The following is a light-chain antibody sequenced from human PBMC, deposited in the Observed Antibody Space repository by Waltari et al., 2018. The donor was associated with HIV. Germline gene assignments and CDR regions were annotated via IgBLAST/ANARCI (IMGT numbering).Light chain of an antibody. CDR1: SSGSGGYKS. CDR3: GSSTSSSNMDV. Sequence: QSALTQPASVSGSPGQSITISCTGISSGSGGYKSVSWYQHHPGKAPKLIIYEVSNRPLGVSNRFSGSKSCNTASLTISGLQAEDEADYYCGSSTSSSNMDVFGGGTKVTVL. V-gene: IGLV2-14*01. J-gene: IGLJ2*01. CDR2: EVS.